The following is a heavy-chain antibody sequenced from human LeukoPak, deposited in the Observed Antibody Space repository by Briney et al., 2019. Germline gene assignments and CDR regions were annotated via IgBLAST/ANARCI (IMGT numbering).Heavy chain of an antibody. CDR1: GGSISSSNYY. D-gene: IGHD1-26*01. CDR3: ARNASDSGTSYFDY. CDR2: IYYSGST. Sequence: SETLSLTCTVSGGSISSSNYYWGWIRQPPGKGLEWIGSIYYSGSTSYNPSLKSRVTISVDTSKNQFSLKLDSVTAADTAVYYCARNASDSGTSYFDYWGQGTVVTVSS. J-gene: IGHJ4*02. V-gene: IGHV4-39*01.